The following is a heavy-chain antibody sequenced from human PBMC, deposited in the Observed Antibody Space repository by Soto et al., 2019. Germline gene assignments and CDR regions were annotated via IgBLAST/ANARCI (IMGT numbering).Heavy chain of an antibody. CDR2: IDPSDSYT. V-gene: IGHV5-10-1*01. Sequence: PGESLKISCKGSGYSFTSYWITWVRQMPGKGLEWLGRIDPSDSYTNYSPSFQGHVTISADKSISTAYLQWSSLKASDTAMYYCATSTPPAAAGDGYYYYGMDVWGQGTTVTVS. J-gene: IGHJ6*02. D-gene: IGHD6-13*01. CDR1: GYSFTSYW. CDR3: ATSTPPAAAGDGYYYYGMDV.